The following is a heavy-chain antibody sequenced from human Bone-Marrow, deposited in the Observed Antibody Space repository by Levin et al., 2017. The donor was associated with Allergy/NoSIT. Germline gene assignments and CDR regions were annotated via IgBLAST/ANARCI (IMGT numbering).Heavy chain of an antibody. J-gene: IGHJ4*02. CDR3: ARSPHGSGSYVD. Sequence: ASVKVSCKASGYRFTSHWISWVRQKPGKALEWMGTIDPSDSYTNYSPSFQGPVTFSADKSITTAYLQWTSLTASDTAIYYCARSPHGSGSYVDWGQGTLVTVSS. V-gene: IGHV5-10-1*01. CDR1: GYRFTSHW. D-gene: IGHD3-10*01. CDR2: IDPSDSYT.